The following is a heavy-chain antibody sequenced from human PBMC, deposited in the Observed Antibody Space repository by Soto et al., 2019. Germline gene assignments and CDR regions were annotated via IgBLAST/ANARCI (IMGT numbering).Heavy chain of an antibody. Sequence: QVQLVQSGAEVKKPGSSVKVSCKASGGTFSSYAISWVRQAPGQGLEWMGGIMPIFGTANYAQKFQGRVTITADESTSTAYMELSSLRSEDTAVYYCARGCSSTSCYTGGSNYYYYGMDVWGQGTTVTVSS. CDR2: IMPIFGTA. V-gene: IGHV1-69*01. J-gene: IGHJ6*02. CDR1: GGTFSSYA. CDR3: ARGCSSTSCYTGGSNYYYYGMDV. D-gene: IGHD2-2*02.